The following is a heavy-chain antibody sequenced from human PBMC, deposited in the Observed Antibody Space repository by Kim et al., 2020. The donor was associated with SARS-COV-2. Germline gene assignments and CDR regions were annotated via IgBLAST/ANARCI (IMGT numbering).Heavy chain of an antibody. V-gene: IGHV4-34*01. Sequence: SETLSLTCAVYGGSFSGYYWSWIRQPPGKGLEWIGEINHSGSTNYNPSLKSRVTISVDTSKNQFSLKLSSVNAADTAVYYCARGSGYSSSWYTPVFDYWGQGTLVTVSS. D-gene: IGHD6-13*01. J-gene: IGHJ4*02. CDR2: INHSGST. CDR1: GGSFSGYY. CDR3: ARGSGYSSSWYTPVFDY.